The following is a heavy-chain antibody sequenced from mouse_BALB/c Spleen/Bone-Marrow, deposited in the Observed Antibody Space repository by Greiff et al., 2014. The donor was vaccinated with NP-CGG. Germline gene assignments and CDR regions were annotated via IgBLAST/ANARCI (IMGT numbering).Heavy chain of an antibody. CDR1: GYTFTSYW. Sequence: VQLPQSGAELAKPGASVKMSCKASGYTFTSYWMHWVKQRPGKGLEWIGYINPSTGYTEYNQKFKDKATLTADKYSSTAYMQLSALTSADPAVYYWPSSATMIFAYWGQGTLVTVSA. CDR2: INPSTGYT. J-gene: IGHJ3*01. V-gene: IGHV1-7*01. CDR3: PSSATMIFAY. D-gene: IGHD2-4*01.